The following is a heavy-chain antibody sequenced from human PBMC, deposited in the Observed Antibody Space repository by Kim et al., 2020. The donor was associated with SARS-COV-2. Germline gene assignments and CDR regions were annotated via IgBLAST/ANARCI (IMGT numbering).Heavy chain of an antibody. Sequence: GGSLRLSCAASGFDFNRFTMHWVRQRPGQGLEWVSFISGRGARSYGDAVQGRFSISRDNSEKTVYLQVDSLRSEDTAVYYCVKERDAHKDGLESWGQGTLVTVSS. CDR3: VKERDAHKDGLES. J-gene: IGHJ5*02. CDR1: GFDFNRFT. V-gene: IGHV3-43*01. D-gene: IGHD3-3*01. CDR2: ISGRGAR.